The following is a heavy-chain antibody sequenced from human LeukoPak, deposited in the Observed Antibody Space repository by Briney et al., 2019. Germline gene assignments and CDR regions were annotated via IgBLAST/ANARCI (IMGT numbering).Heavy chain of an antibody. J-gene: IGHJ6*03. D-gene: IGHD2-15*01. V-gene: IGHV3-23*01. CDR3: AKMKGWRLYDYCMDV. Sequence: GGSLRLSCVASGFAFSSFAMSWVHQAPGKGLEWVSGLTGSGSTYHADSVKGRFTISRDNSKNTLSLQMNSLRAEDTAVYYCAKMKGWRLYDYCMDVWGKGTTVTVSS. CDR2: LTGSGST. CDR1: GFAFSSFA.